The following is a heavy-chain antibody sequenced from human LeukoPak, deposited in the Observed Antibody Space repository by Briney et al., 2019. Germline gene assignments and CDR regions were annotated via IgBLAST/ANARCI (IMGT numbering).Heavy chain of an antibody. CDR3: ARGYSSGWSNY. Sequence: ASETLSLTCTVSGGSISSYYWSWIRQPPGKGLEWIAYMYYSGSANYNPSLKSRVTISEDTSKNQFSLTLSSVTAADTAVYYCARGYSSGWSNYWGQGTLVTVSS. CDR1: GGSISSYY. D-gene: IGHD6-19*01. V-gene: IGHV4-59*01. J-gene: IGHJ4*02. CDR2: MYYSGSA.